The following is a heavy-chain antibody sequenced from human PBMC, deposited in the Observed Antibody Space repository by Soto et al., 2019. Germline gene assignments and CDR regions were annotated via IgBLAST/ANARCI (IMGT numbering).Heavy chain of an antibody. CDR3: ARASTLTVHCGSVSCPRMDV. V-gene: IGHV1-69*06. Sequence: QVQLVQSGAEVKKPGSPVKVSCKASGGTFSSYAISWVRQAPGQGLEWMGGILPIFGTANYARKFQGRVTITADRSTSPAYMELSSLRSEDTAVYYCARASTLTVHCGSVSCPRMDVWGQGTTVTVSS. D-gene: IGHD2-2*01. CDR2: ILPIFGTA. J-gene: IGHJ6*02. CDR1: GGTFSSYA.